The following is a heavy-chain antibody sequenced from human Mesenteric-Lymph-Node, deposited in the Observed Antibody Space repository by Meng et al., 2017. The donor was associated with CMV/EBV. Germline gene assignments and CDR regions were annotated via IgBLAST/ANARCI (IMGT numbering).Heavy chain of an antibody. CDR3: ARCPVIPTAIDY. CDR2: SYYSGST. D-gene: IGHD2-2*01. J-gene: IGHJ4*02. V-gene: IGHV4-38-2*02. Sequence: SETLSLTCTVLGYSISSAYYWGWIRQSPGKGLEWIGTSYYSGSTYYSPSLKSRVTISIDTSKNQFSLKLSSVTAADTAVYYCARCPVIPTAIDYWGQGTLVTVSS. CDR1: GYSISSAYY.